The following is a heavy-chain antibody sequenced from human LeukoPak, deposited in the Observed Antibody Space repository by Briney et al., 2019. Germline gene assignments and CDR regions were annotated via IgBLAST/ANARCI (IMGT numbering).Heavy chain of an antibody. V-gene: IGHV4-34*01. CDR2: IYSSGST. D-gene: IGHD1-26*01. CDR1: GGSFSGFY. CDR3: AKSGGYGLIDY. J-gene: IGHJ4*02. Sequence: SETLSLTCGVYGGSFSGFYWGWIRQPPGKGLEWIGSIYSSGSTYYNASLQSRVTISIETSKNQISLRLNSVTAADTAMYYCAKSGGYGLIDYWGQGTLVTVSS.